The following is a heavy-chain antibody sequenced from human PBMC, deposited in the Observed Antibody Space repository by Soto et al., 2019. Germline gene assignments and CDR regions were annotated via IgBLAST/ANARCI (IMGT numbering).Heavy chain of an antibody. V-gene: IGHV3-23*01. CDR3: ARDPGGHYCTSTSCLYFFDH. Sequence: EVQLLESGGALVQPGGSLRLSCAASGFTFSNHAMNWVRQAPGKGLEWVSTISDSGSTYYADSVKGRFTSSRDNSKNTLYLQMSSLRAEETAVYYCARDPGGHYCTSTSCLYFFDHWGQGTLVIVSS. CDR2: ISDSGST. J-gene: IGHJ4*02. D-gene: IGHD2-2*01. CDR1: GFTFSNHA.